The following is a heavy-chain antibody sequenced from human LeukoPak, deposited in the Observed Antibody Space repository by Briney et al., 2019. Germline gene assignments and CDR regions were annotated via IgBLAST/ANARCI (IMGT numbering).Heavy chain of an antibody. CDR1: GYTFTGYG. V-gene: IGHV1-18*04. Sequence: ASVKVSCKASGYTFTGYGFSWVRQAPGQGLEWVGWISHDNENTNYAQKFKGRVTMTTDTTTSTAYMDLRGLTSDDTAVYYCATKLHGDEGYDIWGQGTSVVVSS. CDR3: ATKLHGDEGYDI. CDR2: ISHDNENT. D-gene: IGHD4-17*01. J-gene: IGHJ3*02.